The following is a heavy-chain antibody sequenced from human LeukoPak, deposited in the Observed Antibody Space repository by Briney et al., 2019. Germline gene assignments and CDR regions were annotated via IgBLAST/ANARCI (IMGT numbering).Heavy chain of an antibody. CDR3: ARLGDGSGWFGQTYYFDY. Sequence: ASVKVSCKASGYTFTSYGISWVRQAPGQGLEWMGWISAYNGNTNYAQKLQGRVTMTTDTSTSTAYMELRSLRSDDTAVYYCARLGDGSGWFGQTYYFDYWGQGTLVTVSS. CDR1: GYTFTSYG. V-gene: IGHV1-18*01. D-gene: IGHD6-19*01. CDR2: ISAYNGNT. J-gene: IGHJ4*02.